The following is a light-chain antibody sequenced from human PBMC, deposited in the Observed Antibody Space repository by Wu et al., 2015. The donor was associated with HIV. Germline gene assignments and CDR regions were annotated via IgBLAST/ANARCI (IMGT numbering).Light chain of an antibody. V-gene: IGKV1-5*03. CDR1: ESLSNR. J-gene: IGKJ1*01. CDR2: WAS. CDR3: QQYTSYSAWT. Sequence: DIQMTQSPSTLSASVGERVTITCRASESLSNRLAWYQQKPGKAPQLLIYWASTLETGAPSRFIGSGSETEFTPTITSLQPDDFATYYCQQYTSYSAWTFGLGTEVEIK.